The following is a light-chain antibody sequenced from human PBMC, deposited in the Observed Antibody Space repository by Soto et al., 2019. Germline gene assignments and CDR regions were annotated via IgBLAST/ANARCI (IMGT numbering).Light chain of an antibody. V-gene: IGKV1-39*01. CDR1: QTIDRY. Sequence: IQMTQSPSSLSASVADTVTISWLASQTIDRYLNWFQQKSGQAPKLLMNAASTLRSGVPSRFSASGSGTDFTLTISSLQTEDYATYYCQQSYNAPFNFGPGTKVDI. CDR2: AAS. CDR3: QQSYNAPFN. J-gene: IGKJ3*01.